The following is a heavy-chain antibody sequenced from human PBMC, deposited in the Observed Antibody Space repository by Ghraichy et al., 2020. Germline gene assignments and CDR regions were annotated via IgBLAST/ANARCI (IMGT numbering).Heavy chain of an antibody. CDR3: ARDHKSMGGLI. Sequence: GGSLRLSCAASGFTFSSYWMSWVRQAPGKGLEWVANIKRDGSEKYYVDSVKGRFTVSRDNAKNSLYLQMNSLRAKDTAVYYCARDHKSMGGLIWGQGTMVTVSS. D-gene: IGHD2/OR15-2a*01. CDR2: IKRDGSEK. J-gene: IGHJ3*02. CDR1: GFTFSSYW. V-gene: IGHV3-7*01.